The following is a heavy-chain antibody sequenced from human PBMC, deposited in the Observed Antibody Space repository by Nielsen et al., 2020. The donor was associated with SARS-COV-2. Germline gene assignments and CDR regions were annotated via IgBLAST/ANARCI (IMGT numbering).Heavy chain of an antibody. CDR3: ARVGATDQYNWFDP. CDR1: GGTFSSYA. D-gene: IGHD1-26*01. CDR2: IIPILGIA. Sequence: SVKVSCKASGGTFSSYAISWVRQAPGQGLEWMGGIIPILGIANYAQKFQGRVTITADKSTSTAYMELSSLRSEDTAVYYCARVGATDQYNWFDPWGQGTLVTVSS. J-gene: IGHJ5*02. V-gene: IGHV1-69*10.